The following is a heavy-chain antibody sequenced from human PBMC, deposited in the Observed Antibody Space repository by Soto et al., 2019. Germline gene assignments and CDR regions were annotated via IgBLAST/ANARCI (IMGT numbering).Heavy chain of an antibody. CDR2: TSYDGSNK. J-gene: IGHJ4*02. CDR1: GFVFGGYG. Sequence: QVQLVESGGGVVRPGKSLTVSCTGSGFVFGGYGIHWVRQTPGKGLEWLAMTSYDGSNKYFADSVKGRFTISRDNSKNTGYLQMDNRRLEDTAVYYCARGGDVFDYWGRGTLVTVSS. D-gene: IGHD3-16*01. CDR3: ARGGDVFDY. V-gene: IGHV3-30*03.